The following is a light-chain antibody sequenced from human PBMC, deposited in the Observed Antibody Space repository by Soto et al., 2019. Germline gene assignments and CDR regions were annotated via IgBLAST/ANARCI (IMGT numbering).Light chain of an antibody. V-gene: IGLV2-14*01. CDR2: DVS. CDR1: SSDVGGYNY. CDR3: CSYATGSVYV. J-gene: IGLJ1*01. Sequence: QAVVTQPASVSGSPGQSITISCTGTSSDVGGYNYVSWYQQHPGKVPKLMMFDVSNRPSGVSNRFSGSKSGNTASLTISGLQAEDEADYFCCSYATGSVYVFGTGTKLTVL.